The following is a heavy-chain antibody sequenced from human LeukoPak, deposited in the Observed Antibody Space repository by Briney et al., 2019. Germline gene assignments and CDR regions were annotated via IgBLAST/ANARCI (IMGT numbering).Heavy chain of an antibody. V-gene: IGHV1-69*01. D-gene: IGHD5-12*01. J-gene: IGHJ6*02. CDR1: GGTFSIYA. CDR3: ASPPAGWLRFGAYYYYGMDV. Sequence: GSSVTVSCKASGGTFSIYAISWVRQAPGQGLEWMGGIIPIFGTANYAQKFQGRVTITADESTSTAYMELSSLRSEDTAVYYCASPPAGWLRFGAYYYYGMDVWGQGTTVTVSS. CDR2: IIPIFGTA.